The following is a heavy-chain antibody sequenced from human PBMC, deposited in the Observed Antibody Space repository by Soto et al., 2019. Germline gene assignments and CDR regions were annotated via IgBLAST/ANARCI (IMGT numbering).Heavy chain of an antibody. V-gene: IGHV4-59*01. Sequence: QVQLQESGPGLVKPSETLSLTCTVSGGSISSYYWSWIRQPPGKGLEWIGYIYYSGSTNYNPSLKSRVTISVDTSKNQFSLKLSSVTAADTAVYYCARQPQLEQWARFDYWGQGTLVTVSS. CDR3: ARQPQLEQWARFDY. CDR1: GGSISSYY. CDR2: IYYSGST. J-gene: IGHJ4*02. D-gene: IGHD1-1*01.